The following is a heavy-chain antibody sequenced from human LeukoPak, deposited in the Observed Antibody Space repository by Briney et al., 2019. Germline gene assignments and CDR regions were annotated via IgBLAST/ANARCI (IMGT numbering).Heavy chain of an antibody. CDR2: INHSGST. D-gene: IGHD5-18*01. CDR1: GGSFSGYY. CDR3: ARGRGYGEIPRNYYYNYMDV. Sequence: SETLSLTCAVYGGSFSGYYWSWIRQPPGKGLEWIGEINHSGSTNYNPSLKSRVTISVDTSKNQFSLKLSSVTAADTAVYYCARGRGYGEIPRNYYYNYMDVWGKGTTVTVSS. V-gene: IGHV4-34*01. J-gene: IGHJ6*03.